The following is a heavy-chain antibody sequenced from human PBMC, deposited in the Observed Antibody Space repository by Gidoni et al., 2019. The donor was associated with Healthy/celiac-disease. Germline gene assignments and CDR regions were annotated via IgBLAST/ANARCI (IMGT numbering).Heavy chain of an antibody. V-gene: IGHV3-66*01. J-gene: IGHJ6*02. CDR1: GFTVSSNY. D-gene: IGHD6-6*01. CDR2: IYSGGST. Sequence: EVQLVESGGGLVQPGGSLRLSCAASGFTVSSNYMSWVRQAPGKGLEWVSVIYSGGSTYYADSVKGRFTISRDNSKNTLYLQMNSLRAEDTAVYYCARDFGSSLVYYYGMDVWGQGTTVTVSS. CDR3: ARDFGSSLVYYYGMDV.